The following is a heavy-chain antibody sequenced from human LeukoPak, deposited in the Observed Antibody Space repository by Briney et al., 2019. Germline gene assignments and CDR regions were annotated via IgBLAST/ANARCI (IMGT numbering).Heavy chain of an antibody. CDR1: GGSISSSSYY. CDR3: ARGLYNWNYYMDV. CDR2: IYYSGST. V-gene: IGHV4-39*07. Sequence: PSETLSLTCTVSGGSISSSSYYWGWIRQPPGKGLEWIGSIYYSGSTYYNPSLKSRVTISVDTSKNQFSLKLSSVTAADTAVYYCARGLYNWNYYMDVWGKGTTVTVSS. D-gene: IGHD1-20*01. J-gene: IGHJ6*03.